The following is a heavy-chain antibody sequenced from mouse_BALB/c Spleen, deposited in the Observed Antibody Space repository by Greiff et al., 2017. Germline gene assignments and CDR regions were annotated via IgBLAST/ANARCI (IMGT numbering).Heavy chain of an antibody. CDR2: IYPGGGYT. Sequence: VQLQQSGAELVRPGTSVKISCKASGYTFTNYWLGWVKQRPGHGLEWIGDIYPGGGYTNYNEKFKGKATLTADTSSSTAYMQLSSLTSEDSAVYFCAREGVYGNHWYFDVWGAGTTVTVSS. CDR3: AREGVYGNHWYFDV. J-gene: IGHJ1*01. D-gene: IGHD2-1*01. V-gene: IGHV1-63*02. CDR1: GYTFTNYW.